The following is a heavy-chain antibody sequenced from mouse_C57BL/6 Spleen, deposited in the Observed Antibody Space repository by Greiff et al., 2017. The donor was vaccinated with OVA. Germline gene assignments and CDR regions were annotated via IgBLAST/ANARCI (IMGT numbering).Heavy chain of an antibody. V-gene: IGHV1-18*01. CDR3: ARERIGYYGRAMDY. CDR1: GYTFTDYN. J-gene: IGHJ4*01. Sequence: EVQLQQSGPELVKPGASVKIPCKASGYTFTDYNMDWVKQSHGKSLEWIGDINPNNGGTIYNQKFKGKATLTVDKSSSTAYMELRSLTSEDTAVYYCARERIGYYGRAMDYWGQGTSVTVSS. D-gene: IGHD1-1*01. CDR2: INPNNGGT.